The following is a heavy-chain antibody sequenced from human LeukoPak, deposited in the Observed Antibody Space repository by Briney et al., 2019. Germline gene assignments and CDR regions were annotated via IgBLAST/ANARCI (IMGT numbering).Heavy chain of an antibody. CDR3: ARDSNDFWSGLNGNFDY. D-gene: IGHD3-3*01. CDR2: IIPILGIA. CDR1: GGTFSSYA. V-gene: IGHV1-69*04. Sequence: SVKVSCKASGGTFSSYAISWVRQAPGQGLEWMGRIIPILGIANYAQKFQGRVTITADRSTSTAYMELSSLRSEDTAVYYCARDSNDFWSGLNGNFDYWGQGTLVTVSS. J-gene: IGHJ4*02.